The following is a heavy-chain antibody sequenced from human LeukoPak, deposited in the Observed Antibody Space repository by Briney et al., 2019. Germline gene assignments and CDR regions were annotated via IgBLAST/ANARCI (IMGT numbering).Heavy chain of an antibody. CDR3: ARDWGYCSSTSCSRPIDY. V-gene: IGHV3-21*01. D-gene: IGHD2-2*01. Sequence: GGSLRLSCAASGCTFSSYSMNWVRQAPGKGLEWVSSISSSSSYIYYADSVKGRFTISRDNAKNSLYLQMNSLRAEDTAVYYCARDWGYCSSTSCSRPIDYWGQGTLVTVSS. CDR2: ISSSSSYI. J-gene: IGHJ4*02. CDR1: GCTFSSYS.